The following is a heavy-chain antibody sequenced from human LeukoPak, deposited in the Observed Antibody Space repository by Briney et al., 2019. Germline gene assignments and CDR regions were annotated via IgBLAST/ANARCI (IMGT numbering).Heavy chain of an antibody. V-gene: IGHV1-69*05. CDR3: ARDFGSGVFDP. J-gene: IGHJ5*02. CDR1: GDSFGIYG. CDR2: FNPIFGSA. Sequence: ASVKVSCKASGDSFGIYGITWVRQAPGEGLEWMGGFNPIFGSAQYAQKFQGRVTITMDVSARTVYMELSSLRSEDTTIYYCARDFGSGVFDPWGQGTLVTVSS. D-gene: IGHD3-10*01.